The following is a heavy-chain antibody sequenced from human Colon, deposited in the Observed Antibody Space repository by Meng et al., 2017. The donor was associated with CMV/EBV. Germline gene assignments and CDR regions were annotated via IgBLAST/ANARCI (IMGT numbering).Heavy chain of an antibody. J-gene: IGHJ6*02. CDR2: ISSGGDSK. CDR3: ARVLYCNSRNCPYGMDV. CDR1: GFTFSSYE. D-gene: IGHD2/OR15-2a*01. V-gene: IGHV3-48*03. Sequence: GASLKISCAASGFTFSSYEMAWVRQAPGKGLEWVSYISSGGDSKYYADSVKGRFTISSDNAKNSLFLQMNGLRAEDTAVYYCARVLYCNSRNCPYGMDVWGQGTTVTVSS.